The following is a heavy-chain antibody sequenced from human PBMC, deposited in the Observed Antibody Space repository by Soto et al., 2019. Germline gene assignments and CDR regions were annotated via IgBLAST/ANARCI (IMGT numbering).Heavy chain of an antibody. J-gene: IGHJ4*02. CDR3: ARAQSGGSYDY. CDR2: MNPNSGNT. CDR1: GYTFTSFD. D-gene: IGHD1-26*01. Sequence: GASVKVSCKASGYTFTSFDINWVRQASGQGLEWRGWMNPNSGNTIYAQKFQGRVTITRDTSINTAYMELSSLRSEDTALYYCARAQSGGSYDYWGQGTLVTVSS. V-gene: IGHV1-8*01.